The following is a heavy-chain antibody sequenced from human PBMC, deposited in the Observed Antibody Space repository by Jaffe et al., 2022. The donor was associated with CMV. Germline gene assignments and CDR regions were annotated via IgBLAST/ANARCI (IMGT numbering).Heavy chain of an antibody. D-gene: IGHD6-19*01. CDR1: GFTFSSYA. Sequence: EVQLLESGGGLVQPGGSLRLSCAASGFTFSSYAMSWVRQAPGKGLEWVSAISGSGGSTYYADSVKGRFTISRDNSKNTLYLQMNSLRAEDTAVYYCAKGDAWAVAGTLLFDYWGQGTLVTVSS. J-gene: IGHJ4*02. CDR3: AKGDAWAVAGTLLFDY. V-gene: IGHV3-23*01. CDR2: ISGSGGST.